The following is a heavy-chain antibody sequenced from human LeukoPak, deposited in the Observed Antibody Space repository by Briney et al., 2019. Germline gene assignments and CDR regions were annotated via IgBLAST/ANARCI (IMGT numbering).Heavy chain of an antibody. Sequence: SETLSLTCTVSGGSISSSSYYWGWIRQPPGKGLEWIGSIYYSGSTYYNPSLKSRVTISVDTSKNQFSLKLSSETAADTAVYYCASDIAAAGALDYWGQGTLVTVSS. J-gene: IGHJ4*02. D-gene: IGHD6-13*01. V-gene: IGHV4-39*07. CDR1: GGSISSSSYY. CDR3: ASDIAAAGALDY. CDR2: IYYSGST.